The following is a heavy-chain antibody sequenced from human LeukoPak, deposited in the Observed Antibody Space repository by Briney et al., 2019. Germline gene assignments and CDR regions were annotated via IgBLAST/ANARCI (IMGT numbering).Heavy chain of an antibody. V-gene: IGHV4-59*01. J-gene: IGHJ4*02. CDR2: IYYSGST. Sequence: SETLSLTCTVSGGSISSYYWSWIRQPPGKGLEWIGYIYYSGSTNYNPSLKSRVTISVDTSKNQFSLKLSSVTAADTAVYYCARDRGEFDYWGQGTLVTVSS. CDR1: GGSISSYY. CDR3: ARDRGEFDY. D-gene: IGHD3-10*01.